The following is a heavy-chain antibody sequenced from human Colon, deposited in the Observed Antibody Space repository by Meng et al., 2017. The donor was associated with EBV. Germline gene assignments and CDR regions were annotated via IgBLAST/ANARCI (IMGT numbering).Heavy chain of an antibody. V-gene: IGHV4-31*03. D-gene: IGHD4-17*01. CDR1: GGSISSGGFY. J-gene: IGHJ5*02. CDR3: ARTNYGDYNWFDP. Sequence: QVQLQESGPGLGKPFQAPSPTCPVPGGSISSGGFYWSWIRQHPGKGLEWIGYIYYSGSTYSNPSLRSRVAISIDTSKNQFSLKLTSVTAADTAVYFCARTNYGDYNWFDPWGQGTLVTVSS. CDR2: IYYSGST.